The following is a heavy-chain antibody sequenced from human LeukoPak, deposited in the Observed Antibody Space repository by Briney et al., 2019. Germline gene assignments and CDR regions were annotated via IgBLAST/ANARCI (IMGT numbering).Heavy chain of an antibody. V-gene: IGHV3-30*02. CDR1: GFTFSSYG. CDR2: IRYDGSNK. J-gene: IGHJ5*02. CDR3: AKLLVPAARMYNWFDP. D-gene: IGHD2-2*01. Sequence: GGSLRLSCAASGFTFSSYGMHWVRQAPGKGLEWMAFIRYDGSNKYYADSVKGRCTISRDNSKNTLYLQMNSLRAEDTAVYYCAKLLVPAARMYNWFDPWGQGTLVTVSS.